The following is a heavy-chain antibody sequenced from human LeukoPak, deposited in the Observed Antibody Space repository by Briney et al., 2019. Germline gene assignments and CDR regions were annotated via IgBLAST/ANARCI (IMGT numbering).Heavy chain of an antibody. V-gene: IGHV1-69*05. Sequence: ASVKVSCKASGGTFSSYAISWVRQAPGQGLEWMGRIIPIFGTANYAQKFQGRVTITTDESTSPAYMELSSLRSEDTAVYYCAIRSPNSVWEWSLDYWGQGTLVTVSS. CDR2: IIPIFGTA. CDR1: GGTFSSYA. CDR3: AIRSPNSVWEWSLDY. D-gene: IGHD3-3*01. J-gene: IGHJ4*02.